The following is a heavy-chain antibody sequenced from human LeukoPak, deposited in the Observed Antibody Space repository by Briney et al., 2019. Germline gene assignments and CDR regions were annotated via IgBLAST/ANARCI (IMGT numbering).Heavy chain of an antibody. D-gene: IGHD3-3*01. CDR1: GFSFTDYP. CDR3: VKGWSNMDV. V-gene: IGHV3-21*01. CDR2: ITTSGTYA. Sequence: GGTLRLSCATSGFSFTDYPMNWVRQAPGKGLEWVSSITTSGTYAYYADSVNGRFTISRDNAKNSRYRQMNSLRTEDTAGYYCVKGWSNMDVWGQGTTVTVSS. J-gene: IGHJ6*01.